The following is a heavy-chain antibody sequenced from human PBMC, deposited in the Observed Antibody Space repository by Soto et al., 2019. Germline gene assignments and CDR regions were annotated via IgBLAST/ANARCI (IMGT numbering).Heavy chain of an antibody. CDR2: IKSKTDGGTT. V-gene: IGHV3-15*07. D-gene: IGHD5-18*01. Sequence: GGSLRLSCAASGFTFSNAWMNWVRQAPGKGLEWVGRIKSKTDGGTTDYAAPVKGRFTISRDDSKNTLYLQMNSLKTEDTAVYYCTTEDTAMVRYYYYGMDVWGQGTTVTVSS. CDR1: GFTFSNAW. CDR3: TTEDTAMVRYYYYGMDV. J-gene: IGHJ6*02.